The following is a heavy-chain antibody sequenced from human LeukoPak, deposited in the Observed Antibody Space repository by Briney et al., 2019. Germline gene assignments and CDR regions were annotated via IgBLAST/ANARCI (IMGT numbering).Heavy chain of an antibody. V-gene: IGHV3-7*01. CDR3: ARPFSDLVSSAY. D-gene: IGHD5/OR15-5a*01. CDR1: GFIFSRYW. Sequence: GGSLRLSCAASGFIFSRYWMSWVRQAPGKGLEWVANINQEGSEKYYVDSVKGRFTISRDNAKNSLYLQMNSLRVEDTAVYYCARPFSDLVSSAYWGQGILVTVSS. CDR2: INQEGSEK. J-gene: IGHJ4*02.